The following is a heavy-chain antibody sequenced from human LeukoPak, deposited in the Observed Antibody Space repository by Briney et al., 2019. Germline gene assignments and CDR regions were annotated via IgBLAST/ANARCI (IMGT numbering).Heavy chain of an antibody. Sequence: SETLSLTCTVSGGSISSSSYYWGWIRQPPGEGLEWIGSIYYSGSTYYNPSLKSRVTISVDTSKDQFSLKLSSVTAADTAVYYCARVDYYDSSGCSTLYYWGQGTLVTVSS. V-gene: IGHV4-39*07. J-gene: IGHJ4*02. CDR2: IYYSGST. D-gene: IGHD3-22*01. CDR3: ARVDYYDSSGCSTLYY. CDR1: GGSISSSSYY.